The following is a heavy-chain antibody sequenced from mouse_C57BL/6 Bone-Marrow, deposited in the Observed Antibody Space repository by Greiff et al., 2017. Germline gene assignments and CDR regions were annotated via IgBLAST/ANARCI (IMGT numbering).Heavy chain of an antibody. CDR3: ARHDWDWFAY. V-gene: IGHV5-12*01. CDR1: GFTFSDYY. D-gene: IGHD4-1*01. CDR2: ISNGGGST. Sequence: EVQRVESGGGLVQPGGSLKLSCAASGFTFSDYYMYWVRQTPEKRLEWVAYISNGGGSTYYPDTVKGRDTISRDNANNTLYLQMSRLKSEDTAMYYCARHDWDWFAYWGQGTLVTVSA. J-gene: IGHJ3*01.